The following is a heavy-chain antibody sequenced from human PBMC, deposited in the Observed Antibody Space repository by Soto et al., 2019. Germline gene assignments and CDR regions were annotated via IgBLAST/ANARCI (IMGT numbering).Heavy chain of an antibody. Sequence: GSSVRLSWAASVFTFSSYAMQWVRQAPGKVLECVAVISYDGTNKYYADSVKGRFTISRDNSKNTLYLQMNSLRAEDTAVYYCARVSRLPTPPVYYYYYYGMDVWGQGTTVNVFS. V-gene: IGHV3-30-3*01. CDR2: ISYDGTNK. CDR1: VFTFSSYA. CDR3: ARVSRLPTPPVYYYYYYGMDV. J-gene: IGHJ6*02. D-gene: IGHD2-15*01.